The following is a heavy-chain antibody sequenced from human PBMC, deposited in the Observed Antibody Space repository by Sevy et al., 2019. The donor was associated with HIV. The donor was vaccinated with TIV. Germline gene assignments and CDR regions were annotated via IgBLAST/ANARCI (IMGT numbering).Heavy chain of an antibody. CDR3: ARDRSGSYHVSDNWFDP. Sequence: GGSLRLSCAASGFTFSSYWMHWVRQVPAKGLVWVSRLKSDGSSTCYADSVKGRFTISRDNAKNTLYLQMNSLRAEDTAVYYCARDRSGSYHVSDNWFDPWGQGTLVTVSS. CDR1: GFTFSSYW. V-gene: IGHV3-74*01. J-gene: IGHJ5*02. CDR2: LKSDGSST. D-gene: IGHD1-26*01.